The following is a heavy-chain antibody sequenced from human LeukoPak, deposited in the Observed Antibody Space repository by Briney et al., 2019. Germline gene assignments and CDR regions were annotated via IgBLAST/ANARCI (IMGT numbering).Heavy chain of an antibody. CDR1: GDSVSSNSAA. CDR2: TYYRSKWYN. D-gene: IGHD6-19*01. J-gene: IGHJ6*02. CDR3: ARDLEAGIDYYYYGMDV. V-gene: IGHV6-1*01. Sequence: SQTLSLTCAISGDSVSSNSAAWNWIRQSPSRGLEWLGRTYYRSKWYNDHAVSVKSRITINPDTSKNQFSLQLNSVTPEDTAVYYCARDLEAGIDYYYYGMDVWGQGTTVTVSS.